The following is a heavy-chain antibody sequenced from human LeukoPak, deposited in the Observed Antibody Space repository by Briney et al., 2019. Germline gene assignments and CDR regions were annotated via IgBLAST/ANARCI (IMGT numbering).Heavy chain of an antibody. J-gene: IGHJ4*02. CDR3: AKGDYGSKDFDY. CDR1: GFTFRSYG. V-gene: IGHV3-30*02. CDR2: IQNDGSNE. Sequence: PGGSLRLSCAAPGFTFRSYGMHWVRQAPGKGLEWVAYIQNDGSNEQYADSVKGRFSISRDSSKNILYLQMNSLRAEDTAVYYCAKGDYGSKDFDYWGQGTLVTVSS. D-gene: IGHD3-10*01.